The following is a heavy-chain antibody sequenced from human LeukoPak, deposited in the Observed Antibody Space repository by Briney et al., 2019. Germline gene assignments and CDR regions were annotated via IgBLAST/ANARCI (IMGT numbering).Heavy chain of an antibody. CDR3: ARGPPLIAVAGTEYGIDFDY. J-gene: IGHJ4*02. V-gene: IGHV6-1*01. Sequence: SQTLSLTCGILGDSVSRNNAAWNWIRQSPSRGLEWLGRTYYTSKWYGNYAESVKSRITVNADTSKNQFSLKLSSVTAANTAVYYCARGPPLIAVAGTEYGIDFDYWGQGTLVTVSS. D-gene: IGHD6-19*01. CDR2: TYYTSKWYG. CDR1: GDSVSRNNAA.